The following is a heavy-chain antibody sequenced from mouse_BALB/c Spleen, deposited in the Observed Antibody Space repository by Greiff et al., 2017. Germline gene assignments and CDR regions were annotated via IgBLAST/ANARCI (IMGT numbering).Heavy chain of an antibody. D-gene: IGHD1-1*01. CDR2: INPSTGYT. J-gene: IGHJ2*01. V-gene: IGHV1-7*01. CDR3: ASGKDLDY. Sequence: QVQLQQSGAELAKPGASVKMSCKASGYTFTSYWMHWVKQRPGHGLEWIGYINPSTGYTEYNQKFKDKATLTADKSSSTAYMQLSSLTSEDSAVYYCASGKDLDYWGQGTTLTVSS. CDR1: GYTFTSYW.